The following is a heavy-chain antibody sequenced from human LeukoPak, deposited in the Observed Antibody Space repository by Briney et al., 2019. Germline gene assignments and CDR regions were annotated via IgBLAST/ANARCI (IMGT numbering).Heavy chain of an antibody. Sequence: ASVKVSSKVSGYTLTELSMHWVRQAPGKGLEWMGGFDPEDGETIYAQQFQGRVTMTEDTSTDTAYMELSSLRSEDTAVYYCATVEAAEIIVGATGAFDIWGQGTMVTVSS. CDR2: FDPEDGET. D-gene: IGHD1-26*01. CDR1: GYTLTELS. V-gene: IGHV1-24*01. CDR3: ATVEAAEIIVGATGAFDI. J-gene: IGHJ3*02.